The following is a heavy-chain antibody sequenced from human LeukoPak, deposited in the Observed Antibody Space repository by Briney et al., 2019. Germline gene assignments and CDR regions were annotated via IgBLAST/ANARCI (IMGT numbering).Heavy chain of an antibody. CDR3: TRSDY. Sequence: QPEGVLRLSCAASGFTFSIFEMNWVRQAPGKGLEWVSCITSAASTIYYADSVKGRFTISRDNAKNSLYLQMNSLRAEDTAVYYCTRSDYWGQGTLVSASS. V-gene: IGHV3-48*03. J-gene: IGHJ4*02. CDR1: GFTFSIFE. CDR2: ITSAASTI.